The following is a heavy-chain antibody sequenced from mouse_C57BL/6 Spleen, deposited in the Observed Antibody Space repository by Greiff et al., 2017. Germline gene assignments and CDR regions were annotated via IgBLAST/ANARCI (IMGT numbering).Heavy chain of an antibody. J-gene: IGHJ4*01. CDR1: GYTFTDYY. D-gene: IGHD1-1*01. Sequence: VQLQQSGPELVKPGASVKISCKASGYTFTDYYMNWVKQSHGKSLEWIGDINPNNGGTSYNQKFKGKATLTVDKSSSTAYMELRSLTSEDSAVYYCARLLTTVVAYYAMDYWGQGTSVTVSS. CDR2: INPNNGGT. CDR3: ARLLTTVVAYYAMDY. V-gene: IGHV1-26*01.